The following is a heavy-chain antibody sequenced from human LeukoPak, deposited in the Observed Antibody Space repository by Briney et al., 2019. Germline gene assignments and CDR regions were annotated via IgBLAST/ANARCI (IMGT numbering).Heavy chain of an antibody. Sequence: GGSLRLPCAASGFTFSSYWMHWVRQAPGKGLVWVSRINSDGSSTSYADSVKGRFTISRDNARNTLYLQMNSLRAEDTAVYYCARVQGSSGWTSYWYFDLWGRGTLVTVSS. V-gene: IGHV3-74*01. CDR3: ARVQGSSGWTSYWYFDL. J-gene: IGHJ2*01. CDR1: GFTFSSYW. D-gene: IGHD6-19*01. CDR2: INSDGSST.